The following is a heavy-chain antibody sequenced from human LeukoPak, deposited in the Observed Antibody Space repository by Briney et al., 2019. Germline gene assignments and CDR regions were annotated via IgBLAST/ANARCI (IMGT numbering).Heavy chain of an antibody. V-gene: IGHV3-11*01. CDR3: ARDHYYDSSGYFLDY. Sequence: GGSLRLSCAASGFTFSDYYMSWIRQAPGKGLEWVSYISSSGSTIYYADSVKGRSTISSDNAKNSLYLQMNSLRAEDTAVYYCARDHYYDSSGYFLDYWGQGTLVTVSS. D-gene: IGHD3-22*01. J-gene: IGHJ4*02. CDR2: ISSSGSTI. CDR1: GFTFSDYY.